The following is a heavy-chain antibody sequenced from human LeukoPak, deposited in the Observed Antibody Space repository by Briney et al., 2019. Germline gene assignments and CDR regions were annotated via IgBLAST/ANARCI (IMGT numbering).Heavy chain of an antibody. Sequence: GGSLRLSCAASGFTFSSYSMNWVRQAPGKGLEWVSSISSSSYIYYADSVKGRFTISRDNAKNTLYLQMNSLRAEDTAVYYCARDGTYSSSSFDYWGQGTLVTVSS. J-gene: IGHJ4*02. CDR2: ISSSSYI. V-gene: IGHV3-21*01. CDR3: ARDGTYSSSSFDY. D-gene: IGHD6-6*01. CDR1: GFTFSSYS.